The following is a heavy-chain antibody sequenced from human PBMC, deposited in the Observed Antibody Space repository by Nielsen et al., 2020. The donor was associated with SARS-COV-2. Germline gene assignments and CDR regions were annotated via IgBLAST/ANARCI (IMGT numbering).Heavy chain of an antibody. V-gene: IGHV1-46*01. CDR3: ARGGLVVVDSFDY. CDR1: GYTFTSHY. Sequence: ASVKVSCKTSGYTFTSHYVNWVRQAPGQGLEWMGLINSSGGRTIYAQMFQGRVTVTRDTSTSTVYMELSSLRSEDTAVYYCARGGLVVVDSFDYWGQGTLVTVSS. D-gene: IGHD2-15*01. J-gene: IGHJ4*02. CDR2: INSSGGRT.